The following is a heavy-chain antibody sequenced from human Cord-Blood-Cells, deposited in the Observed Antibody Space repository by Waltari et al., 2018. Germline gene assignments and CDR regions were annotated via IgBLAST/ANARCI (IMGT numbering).Heavy chain of an antibody. CDR2: IYHSGST. CDR3: ASVDSSGFDY. V-gene: IGHV4-38-2*01. CDR1: GYSISSGYY. D-gene: IGHD3-22*01. J-gene: IGHJ4*02. Sequence: QVQLQESGPGLVKPSETLSLTCAVSGYSISSGYYWGWIRQPPGKGLEWIGGIYHSGSTYSNPSLKSRFTISVDTSKNQFSLKLSSVTAADTAVYYCASVDSSGFDYWGQGTLVTVSS.